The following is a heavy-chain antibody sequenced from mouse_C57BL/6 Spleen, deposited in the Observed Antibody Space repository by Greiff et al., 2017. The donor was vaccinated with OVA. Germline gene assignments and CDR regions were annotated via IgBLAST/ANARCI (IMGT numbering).Heavy chain of an antibody. V-gene: IGHV3-6*01. J-gene: IGHJ4*01. D-gene: IGHD4-1*01. Sequence: EVKLQESGPGLVKPSQSLSLTCSVTGYSITSGYYWNWIRQFPGNKLEWMGYISYDGSNNYNPSLKNRISITRDTSKNQFFLKLNSVTTEDTATYYCARGTGTRGHYAMDYWGQGTSVTVSS. CDR1: GYSITSGYY. CDR3: ARGTGTRGHYAMDY. CDR2: ISYDGSN.